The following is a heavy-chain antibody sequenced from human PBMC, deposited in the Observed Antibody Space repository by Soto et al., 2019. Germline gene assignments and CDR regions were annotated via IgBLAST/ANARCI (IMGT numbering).Heavy chain of an antibody. CDR1: GFTFSSYS. CDR3: ARDHPFPNSKLLFVSAGGYDYYGMDV. D-gene: IGHD2-2*01. J-gene: IGHJ6*02. CDR2: LSSSGSTI. V-gene: IGHV3-48*02. Sequence: EVQLVESGGGLVQPGGSLRLSCAASGFTFSSYSMNWVRQAPGKGLEWVSYLSSSGSTIYYADSVKGRFTISRDNAKNSLYLQMNSLRDEDTAVYYCARDHPFPNSKLLFVSAGGYDYYGMDVWGQGTTVTVSS.